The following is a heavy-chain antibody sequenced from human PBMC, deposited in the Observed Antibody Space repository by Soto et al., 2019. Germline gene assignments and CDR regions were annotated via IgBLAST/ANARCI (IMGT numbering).Heavy chain of an antibody. CDR2: INPDGTST. V-gene: IGHV3-74*01. J-gene: IGHJ3*01. CDR1: GFTLSTYW. CDR3: ARDHPGPQACGV. Sequence: PGGSLRLSCAASGFTLSTYWMHWVRQVPGKGLVWVSHINPDGTSTNYADSVKGRFTISRDNAKNTLFLQMNSLGAEDTAVYFCARDHPGPQACGVWGQGTMVTVSS.